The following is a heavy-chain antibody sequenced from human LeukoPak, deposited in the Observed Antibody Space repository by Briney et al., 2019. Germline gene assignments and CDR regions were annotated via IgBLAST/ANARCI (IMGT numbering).Heavy chain of an antibody. V-gene: IGHV3-21*01. CDR1: GFTFSSYR. CDR2: MSSSSSYI. J-gene: IGHJ6*02. Sequence: GVSLRLSCAASGFTFSSYRMNCVRQAPGKGLEGVSSMSSSSSYIYYADSVTGRFTICSDNSRNSLYLQMNSLRAEDRAVYYCASLGGSGWSVGGYYYGMDVWGQGTTVTVSS. CDR3: ASLGGSGWSVGGYYYGMDV. D-gene: IGHD6-19*01.